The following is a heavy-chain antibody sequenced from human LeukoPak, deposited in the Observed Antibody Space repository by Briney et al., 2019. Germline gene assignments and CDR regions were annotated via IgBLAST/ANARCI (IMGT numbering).Heavy chain of an antibody. CDR2: LSGSGGDT. CDR1: GFTFNSYA. V-gene: IGHV3-23*01. D-gene: IGHD4-17*01. CDR3: AKDAMAPVTYFDY. J-gene: IGHJ4*02. Sequence: GGSLRLSCATSGFTFNSYAMSWVRQAPGKGLEWVSGLSGSGGDTDYADSVKGRFTISRDNSRNTLYLQMNSLRSEDPAVYYCAKDAMAPVTYFDYWGQGSLVTVSS.